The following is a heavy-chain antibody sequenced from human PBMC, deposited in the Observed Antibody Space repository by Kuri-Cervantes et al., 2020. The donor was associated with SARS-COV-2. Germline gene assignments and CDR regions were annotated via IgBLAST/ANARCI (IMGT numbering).Heavy chain of an antibody. Sequence: GGSLRLSCEASGFSFSSYWMHWVRQAPGRGLVWVAHIKIDGTSTSYSDSVRGRFTVSRDNAKNTVYLQMNSLRVEDSAVYYCARRVTFYYYMDVWGKGTTVTVSS. J-gene: IGHJ6*03. CDR1: GFSFSSYW. V-gene: IGHV3-74*01. D-gene: IGHD2/OR15-2a*01. CDR2: IKIDGTST. CDR3: ARRVTFYYYMDV.